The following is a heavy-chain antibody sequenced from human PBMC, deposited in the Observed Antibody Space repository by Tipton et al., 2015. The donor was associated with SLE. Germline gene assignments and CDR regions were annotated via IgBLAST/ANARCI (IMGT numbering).Heavy chain of an antibody. Sequence: SLRLSCAASEFSFSSHYMHWVRPAPGKGLVWVSHISSDGSSTTYADSVKGRFTISRDNSKNTVSLQMNSLRADDTAVYYCVKDTGGGNYGLDYWGQGTLVTVSS. V-gene: IGHV3-74*01. J-gene: IGHJ4*02. CDR1: EFSFSSHY. D-gene: IGHD1-26*01. CDR3: VKDTGGGNYGLDY. CDR2: ISSDGSST.